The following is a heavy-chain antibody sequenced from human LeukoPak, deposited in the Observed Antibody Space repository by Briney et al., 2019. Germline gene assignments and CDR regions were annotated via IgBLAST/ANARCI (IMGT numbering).Heavy chain of an antibody. CDR2: ISSNGGST. D-gene: IGHD2-15*01. V-gene: IGHV3-64*01. CDR1: GFTFSSYA. Sequence: PGGSLRLSCAASGFTFSSYAMHWVRQAPGKGLEYVSAISSNGGSTYYANSVKGRFTISRDNSKNTLYLQMGSLRAEDMAVYYCAREHVYCSGGSCYSDYYGMDVWGQGTTVTVSS. J-gene: IGHJ6*02. CDR3: AREHVYCSGGSCYSDYYGMDV.